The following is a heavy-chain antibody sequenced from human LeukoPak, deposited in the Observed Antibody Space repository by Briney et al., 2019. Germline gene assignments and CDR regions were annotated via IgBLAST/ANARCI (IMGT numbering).Heavy chain of an antibody. CDR3: AKEHRVAAHFEA. CDR2: ISWNGGSI. J-gene: IGHJ4*02. Sequence: GGSLRLSCAAAGFTFGDYAMHWVRQAPGKGLEWVSGISWNGGSIGYADSVKGRFTISRDNAKNSLYLQMNSLRAEDTAVYYCAKEHRVAAHFEAWGQGTLVIVSS. D-gene: IGHD6-19*01. V-gene: IGHV3-9*01. CDR1: GFTFGDYA.